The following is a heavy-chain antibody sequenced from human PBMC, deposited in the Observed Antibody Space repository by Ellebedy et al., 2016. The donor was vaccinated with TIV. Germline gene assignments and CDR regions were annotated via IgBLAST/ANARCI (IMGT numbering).Heavy chain of an antibody. J-gene: IGHJ4*02. CDR2: IYPGDSDT. Sequence: GESLKISXQGSGYSFTDYWIAWVRQMPGKGLEWMGIIYPGDSDTKYSPSFRAQVTISADKSISTAYLQWSSLRASDTAMYYCARFDCGGDCFWSYWGQGTLVTVSS. V-gene: IGHV5-51*01. CDR1: GYSFTDYW. CDR3: ARFDCGGDCFWSY. D-gene: IGHD2-21*01.